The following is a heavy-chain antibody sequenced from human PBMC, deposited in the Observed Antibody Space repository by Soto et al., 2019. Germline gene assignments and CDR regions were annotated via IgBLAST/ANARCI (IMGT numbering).Heavy chain of an antibody. J-gene: IGHJ4*02. CDR1: GFTFITYT. CDR2: ISSSSSYI. CDR3: AGVRTSSWSLDY. Sequence: EVQLVESGGGLVKPGGSLRLSCAASGFTFITYTMDWVRQAPGKGLEWVSSISSSSSYIYYADSVKGRFTISRDNAMNSVHLQMNSLRDEDTAVYFCAGVRTSSWSLDYWGQGTLVTVSS. D-gene: IGHD6-13*01. V-gene: IGHV3-21*01.